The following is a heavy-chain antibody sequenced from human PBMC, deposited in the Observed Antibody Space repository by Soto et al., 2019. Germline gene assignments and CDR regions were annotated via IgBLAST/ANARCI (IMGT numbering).Heavy chain of an antibody. J-gene: IGHJ6*02. CDR1: GDSVSSNSAA. CDR2: TYYRSKWYN. D-gene: IGHD3-3*01. Sequence: SQTLSLTCAISGDSVSSNSAAWNWIRQSPSRGLEWLGRTYYRSKWYNDYAVSVKSRITINPDTSKNQFSLQLNSVTPEDTAVYYCARTPRITIFGVVIKSYYYYYGMDVWGQGTTVTSP. V-gene: IGHV6-1*01. CDR3: ARTPRITIFGVVIKSYYYYYGMDV.